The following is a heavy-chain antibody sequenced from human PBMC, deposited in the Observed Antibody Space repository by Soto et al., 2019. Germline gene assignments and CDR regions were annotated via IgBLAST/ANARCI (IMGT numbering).Heavy chain of an antibody. Sequence: GESLKISCKGSGYRFPSSWIGWVRQKPGKGLEWMGIIYPDDSDTRYSPSFQGQVTISADKSISTAYLQWSSLKASDTAMYYCARGPGDYYYGMDVWGQGTTVTVS. CDR3: ARGPGDYYYGMDV. CDR2: IYPDDSDT. CDR1: GYRFPSSW. J-gene: IGHJ6*02. D-gene: IGHD3-10*01. V-gene: IGHV5-51*01.